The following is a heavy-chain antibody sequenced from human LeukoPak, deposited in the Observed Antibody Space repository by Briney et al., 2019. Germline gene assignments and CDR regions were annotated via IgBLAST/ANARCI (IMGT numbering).Heavy chain of an antibody. D-gene: IGHD3-16*01. CDR3: ARGSLWGGKKDWFDP. J-gene: IGHJ5*02. V-gene: IGHV3-33*01. CDR2: IMYDGSDK. CDR1: GFIFSRYG. Sequence: GGSLRLSCIASGFIFSRYGIHWVRQAPGKGLEWVAGIMYDGSDKFHADSLKGRFTISRDNSNNTVYLQMNSLRPEDTAVYYCARGSLWGGKKDWFDPWGQGTLVTVSS.